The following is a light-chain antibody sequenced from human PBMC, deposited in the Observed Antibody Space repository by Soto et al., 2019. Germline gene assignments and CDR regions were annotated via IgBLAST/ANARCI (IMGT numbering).Light chain of an antibody. Sequence: EIVLKQSPGTLSLSPGERATLSCRASQSVSSSYLAWYQQNPGQAPRLLIYGASSRATGIPDRFSGRGAGTDFTLTISRLEPEDFAVYYCQQYGSSPLTFGGGTKVEIK. CDR2: GAS. V-gene: IGKV3-20*01. CDR3: QQYGSSPLT. J-gene: IGKJ4*01. CDR1: QSVSSSY.